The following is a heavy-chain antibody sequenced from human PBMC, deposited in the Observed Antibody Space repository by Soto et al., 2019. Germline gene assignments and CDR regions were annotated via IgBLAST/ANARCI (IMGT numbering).Heavy chain of an antibody. CDR2: ITRDGYNK. V-gene: IGHV3-30*09. D-gene: IGHD6-6*01. Sequence: GGSLRLSCAVSGFIFKNYALNWVRQAPGKGLEWVASITRDGYNKYYADSVKGRFAISRDNSKNTLSLQMTALRVEDSSVYYCTKSSGGSSSVGMDYWGPGTLVTVSS. J-gene: IGHJ4*02. CDR1: GFIFKNYA. CDR3: TKSSGGSSSVGMDY.